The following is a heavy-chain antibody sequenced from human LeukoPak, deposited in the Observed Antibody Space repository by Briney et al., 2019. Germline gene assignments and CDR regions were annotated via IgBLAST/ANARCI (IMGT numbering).Heavy chain of an antibody. CDR2: INPNSGGT. CDR3: ASYYYDSSGYSDYFDY. Sequence: GASVKVSCKASGYTFTGYYMHRVRQAPGQGLEWMGWINPNSGGTNYAQKFQGRVTMTRDTSISTAYMELSRLRSDDTAVYYCASYYYDSSGYSDYFDYWGQGTLVTVSS. CDR1: GYTFTGYY. D-gene: IGHD3-22*01. J-gene: IGHJ4*02. V-gene: IGHV1-2*02.